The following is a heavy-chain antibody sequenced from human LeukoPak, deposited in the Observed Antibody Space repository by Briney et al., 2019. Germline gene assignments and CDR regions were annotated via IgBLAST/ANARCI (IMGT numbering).Heavy chain of an antibody. CDR2: IYSSGSA. D-gene: IGHD3-3*01. V-gene: IGHV4-39*01. CDR3: QSRYLEWLLEY. Sequence: SETLSLTCTVSGGSINSNNYYWGWIRQPPGKGLEWIGSIYSSGSAYYNPSLKSRVTISVDTSKNQFSLRLSSVTAADTAVYYCQSRYLEWLLEYWGQGTLVAVSS. CDR1: GGSINSNNYY. J-gene: IGHJ4*02.